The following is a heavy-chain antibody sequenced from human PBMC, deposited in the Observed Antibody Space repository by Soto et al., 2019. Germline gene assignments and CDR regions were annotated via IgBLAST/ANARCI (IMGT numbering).Heavy chain of an antibody. CDR1: GFTLSSYN. J-gene: IGHJ6*02. CDR2: ISGSSDTI. CDR3: ARNHGGSTWFVGIYYSSGVDV. V-gene: IGHV3-48*02. D-gene: IGHD6-13*01. Sequence: EVQLVESGGGLVQPGGSLRLSCAASGFTLSSYNMNWVRQAPGKGLEWVSYISGSSDTIYYADSVKGRFTISRDNAKNSLYLQMDSLRDEATAVYYCARNHGGSTWFVGIYYSSGVDVWGQGTTVTVSS.